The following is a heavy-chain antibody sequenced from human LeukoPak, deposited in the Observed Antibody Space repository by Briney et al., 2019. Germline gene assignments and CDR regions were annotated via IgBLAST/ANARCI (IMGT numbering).Heavy chain of an antibody. CDR1: GFTFSSYA. J-gene: IGHJ4*02. V-gene: IGHV3-30-3*02. Sequence: GGSLRLSCAASGFTFSSYAMHWVRQAPGKGLEWVAVISYDGSNKYYADSVKGRFTISRDNSKNTLYLQMNSLRAEDTAVYYCAKEYSYGYPPHDYWGQGTLVTVSS. CDR3: AKEYSYGYPPHDY. D-gene: IGHD5-18*01. CDR2: ISYDGSNK.